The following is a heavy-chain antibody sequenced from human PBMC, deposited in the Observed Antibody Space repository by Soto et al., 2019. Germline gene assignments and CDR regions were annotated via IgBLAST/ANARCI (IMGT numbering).Heavy chain of an antibody. J-gene: IGHJ4*02. CDR1: GFTFSSYS. V-gene: IGHV3-23*01. CDR3: AKWIFPGGNLVFDY. CDR2: ISGSGGST. D-gene: IGHD2-15*01. Sequence: GGSLRLSCAASGFTFSSYSMSWVRQAPEKGLEWVSAISGSGGSTYYADSVKGRFTISRDNSKNTLYLQMNSLRAEDSAVYYCAKWIFPGGNLVFDYWGQGTLVTVSS.